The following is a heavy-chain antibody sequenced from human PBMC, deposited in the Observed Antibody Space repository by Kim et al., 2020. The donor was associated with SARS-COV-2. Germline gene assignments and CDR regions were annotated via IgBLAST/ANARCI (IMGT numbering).Heavy chain of an antibody. CDR1: GGSISSYY. Sequence: SETLSLTCTVSGGSISSYYWSWIRQPPGKGLEWIGYIYYSGSTNYNPSLKSRVTISVATSKNQFSLKLSSVTAAETAVYYCGRYSSSWNGYYYYGMDVWGQGTTVTVSS. D-gene: IGHD6-13*01. CDR3: GRYSSSWNGYYYYGMDV. CDR2: IYYSGST. V-gene: IGHV4-59*13. J-gene: IGHJ6*02.